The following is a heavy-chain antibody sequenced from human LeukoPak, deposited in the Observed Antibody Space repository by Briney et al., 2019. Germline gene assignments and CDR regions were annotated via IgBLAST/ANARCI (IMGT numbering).Heavy chain of an antibody. V-gene: IGHV3-11*01. J-gene: IGHJ4*02. CDR1: GFTFSDYY. CDR2: ISSSGSAI. Sequence: GGSLRLSCAASGFTFSDYYMSWIRQAPGKGLQWVSNISSSGSAIYYADSVKGRFTISSDNAKNSLYLQMNNMSAEDAAETYCACCGWGRVGCGFDNWGQGTLVTVSS. CDR3: ACCGWGRVGCGFDN. D-gene: IGHD1-26*01.